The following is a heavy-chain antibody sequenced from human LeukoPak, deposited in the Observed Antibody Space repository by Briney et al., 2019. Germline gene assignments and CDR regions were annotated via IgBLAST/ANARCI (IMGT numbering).Heavy chain of an antibody. D-gene: IGHD3-22*01. Sequence: GGSLRLSCAASGFTFSSYSMNWVRQAPGKGLEWVSSISSSSYIYYADSVKGRFTISRDNAKNSLYLQMNSLRAEDTAVYYCARAKGDSSGYSFDYWGQGTLVTVSS. V-gene: IGHV3-21*01. CDR2: ISSSSYI. CDR3: ARAKGDSSGYSFDY. J-gene: IGHJ4*02. CDR1: GFTFSSYS.